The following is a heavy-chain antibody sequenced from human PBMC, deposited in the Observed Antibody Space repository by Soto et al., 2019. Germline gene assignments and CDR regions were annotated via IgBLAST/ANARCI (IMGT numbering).Heavy chain of an antibody. V-gene: IGHV3-30-3*01. Sequence: GGSLRLSCAASGFTFSSYAMHWVRQAPGKGLEWVAVISYDGSNKYYADSVKGRFTISRDNSKNTLYLQMNSLRAEDTAVYYCARDYVTDFDYWGQGTLVTSPQ. CDR2: ISYDGSNK. J-gene: IGHJ4*02. CDR1: GFTFSSYA. CDR3: ARDYVTDFDY. D-gene: IGHD3-16*01.